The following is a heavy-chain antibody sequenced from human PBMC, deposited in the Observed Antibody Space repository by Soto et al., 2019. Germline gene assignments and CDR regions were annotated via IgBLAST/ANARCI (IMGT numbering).Heavy chain of an antibody. D-gene: IGHD2-15*01. Sequence: ESGGGVVEPGRSLRLSCAASGFTFTNYGLHWVRQAPGKGLEWVAAISYDGSNEYYADSVKGRFTISRDYSKKMLYLQMDSLRPEDTAVYYCAKDGAPRYCTRSSCHPAGAYWGQGTLVTVSS. CDR3: AKDGAPRYCTRSSCHPAGAY. CDR2: ISYDGSNE. CDR1: GFTFTNYG. J-gene: IGHJ4*02. V-gene: IGHV3-30*18.